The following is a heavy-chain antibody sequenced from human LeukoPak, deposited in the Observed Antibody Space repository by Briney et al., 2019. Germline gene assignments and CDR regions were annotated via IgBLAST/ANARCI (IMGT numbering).Heavy chain of an antibody. Sequence: GGSLRLSCAASGFTLSNYWMHWVRQAPGKGLVWVSGIDSDGRSTSYADSVKGRFTISRDPAKNTLFLQMNSLRAEDTAVYYCARDSAPSYWGQGTLVTVSS. D-gene: IGHD6-6*01. CDR2: IDSDGRST. J-gene: IGHJ4*02. CDR1: GFTLSNYW. V-gene: IGHV3-74*01. CDR3: ARDSAPSY.